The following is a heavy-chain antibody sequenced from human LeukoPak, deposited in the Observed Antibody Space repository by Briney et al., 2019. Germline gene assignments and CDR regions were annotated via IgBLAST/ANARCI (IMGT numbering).Heavy chain of an antibody. V-gene: IGHV4-34*01. D-gene: IGHD3-3*01. CDR2: INHSGST. CDR3: ARAQNYDFWSGSPRYYYMDV. Sequence: SETLSLTCAVYGGSFSGYYWSWIRQPPGKGLEWIGEINHSGSTNYNPPLKSRVTISVDTSKNQFSLKLSSVTAADTAVYYCARAQNYDFWSGSPRYYYMDVWGKGTTVTVSS. CDR1: GGSFSGYY. J-gene: IGHJ6*03.